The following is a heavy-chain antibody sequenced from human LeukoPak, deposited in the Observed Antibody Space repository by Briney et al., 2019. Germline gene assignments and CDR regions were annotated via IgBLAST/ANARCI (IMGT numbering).Heavy chain of an antibody. V-gene: IGHV4-59*08. Sequence: PSETLSLTCTVSGGSISSYYWSWIRQPPGEGLEWIGYIYYSGSINYNPSLKSRVTISVDTSKNQFSLKLSSVTAADTAVYFCARQIAGYSSSWYLDYWGQGTLVTVSS. CDR3: ARQIAGYSSSWYLDY. J-gene: IGHJ4*02. D-gene: IGHD6-13*01. CDR1: GGSISSYY. CDR2: IYYSGSI.